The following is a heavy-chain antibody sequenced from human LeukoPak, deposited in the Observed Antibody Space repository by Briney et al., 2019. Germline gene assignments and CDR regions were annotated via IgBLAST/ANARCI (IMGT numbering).Heavy chain of an antibody. Sequence: SETLSLTCAVSVGSISSGGYSWSWIRQPPGKGLEGIGYIYHSGSTYYNPSLKSRVTISVDRSKNQFSLKLSSVTAADTAVYYCARGPSTSGYCSSTSCYGRYGMDVWGQGTTVTVSS. V-gene: IGHV4-30-2*01. CDR1: VGSISSGGYS. CDR3: ARGPSTSGYCSSTSCYGRYGMDV. D-gene: IGHD2-2*01. J-gene: IGHJ6*02. CDR2: IYHSGST.